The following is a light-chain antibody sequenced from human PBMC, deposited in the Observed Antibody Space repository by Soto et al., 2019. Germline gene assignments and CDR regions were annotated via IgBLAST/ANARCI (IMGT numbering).Light chain of an antibody. Sequence: EIVLTQSPGTLSLSPGARATLSCRASQSVSSSYLAWYQQKPGQAPRLLIYGASSRATGIPDRFSGSGSGTDFTLTISRLEPEDFAVYYCQQYGSSPYTFGQGTTVDIK. CDR3: QQYGSSPYT. CDR1: QSVSSSY. J-gene: IGKJ2*01. CDR2: GAS. V-gene: IGKV3-20*01.